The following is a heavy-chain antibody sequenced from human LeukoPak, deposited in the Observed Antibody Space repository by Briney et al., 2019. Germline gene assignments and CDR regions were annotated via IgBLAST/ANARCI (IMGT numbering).Heavy chain of an antibody. J-gene: IGHJ4*02. CDR3: AKRGSDYSDYAAKYFDY. CDR2: ISGSGGST. V-gene: IGHV3-23*01. D-gene: IGHD4-11*01. CDR1: GFTFSSYA. Sequence: GGSLRLSCAASGFTFSSYAMSWVRQAPGKGLERVSAISGSGGSTYYADSVKGRFTISRDNSKNTLYLQMNSLRAEDTAVYYCAKRGSDYSDYAAKYFDYWGQGTLVTVSS.